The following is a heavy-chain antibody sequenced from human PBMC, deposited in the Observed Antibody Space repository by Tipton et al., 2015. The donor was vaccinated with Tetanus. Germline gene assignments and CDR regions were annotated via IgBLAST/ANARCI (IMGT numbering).Heavy chain of an antibody. J-gene: IGHJ6*03. D-gene: IGHD4-17*01. V-gene: IGHV1-69*01. CDR1: GGTFSSYA. CDR3: ARDLTPVTTGGGYYYMDV. Sequence: QVQLVQSGAEVKKPGSSVKVSCKVSGGTFSSYAISWVRQAPGQGLEWMGGIIPLLRTKNYAQKFQGRVTITADESTNTAYMELSSLRSDDTAVYYCARDLTPVTTGGGYYYMDVWGKGTTVTVSS. CDR2: IIPLLRTK.